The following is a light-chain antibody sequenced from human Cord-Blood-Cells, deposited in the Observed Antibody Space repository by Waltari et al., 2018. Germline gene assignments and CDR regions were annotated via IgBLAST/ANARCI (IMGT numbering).Light chain of an antibody. CDR3: CSYAGSSTFVV. Sequence: QSALTQPASVSGSPGQSITISCPGTSSDVGSYNLVSWYQQHPGKAPKLMLYEGSQRPSGVSNRFSGSKSGNTASLTISGLQAEDEADYYCCSYAGSSTFVVFGGGTKLTVL. V-gene: IGLV2-23*01. CDR1: SSDVGSYNL. CDR2: EGS. J-gene: IGLJ2*01.